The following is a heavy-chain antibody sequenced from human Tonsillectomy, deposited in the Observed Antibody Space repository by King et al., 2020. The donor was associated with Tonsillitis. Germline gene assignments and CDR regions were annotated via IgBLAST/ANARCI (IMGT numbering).Heavy chain of an antibody. D-gene: IGHD3-10*01. CDR3: AHIVLYYGSGSYYGTNWFHP. CDR1: GFSLSTSGVG. J-gene: IGHJ5*02. V-gene: IGHV2-5*01. Sequence: TLQESGPTLVKPTQTLTLTCTFSGFSLSTSGVGVGWIRQPPGKALEWLALIYWNDDKRYSPSLKSRLTITKDTSKNQVVLTMTNMDPVDTATYYCAHIVLYYGSGSYYGTNWFHPWGQGTLVTVSS. CDR2: IYWNDDK.